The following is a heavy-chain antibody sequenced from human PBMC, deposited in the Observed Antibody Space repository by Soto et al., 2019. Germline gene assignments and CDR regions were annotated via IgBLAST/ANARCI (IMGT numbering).Heavy chain of an antibody. J-gene: IGHJ4*02. Sequence: ASVKVSCKASGYTFTSYGVGWVRQAPGQGLEWMGRIIPILGIANYAQKFQGRVTITADKSTSTAYMELSSLRSEDTAVYYCASGPRQWLGPIDYWGQGTLVTVSS. CDR1: GYTFTSYG. CDR2: IIPILGIA. CDR3: ASGPRQWLGPIDY. V-gene: IGHV1-69*04. D-gene: IGHD6-19*01.